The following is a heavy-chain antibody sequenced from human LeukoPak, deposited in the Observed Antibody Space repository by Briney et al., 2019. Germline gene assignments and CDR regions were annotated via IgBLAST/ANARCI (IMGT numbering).Heavy chain of an antibody. CDR2: IYYSGST. D-gene: IGHD2-15*01. Sequence: PSETLSLTCTVSGGSLSSYYWSWIRQPPGKGLEWIGYIYYSGSTNYNPSLKSRVTISVDTSKNQFSLKLSSVTAADTAVYYCARHLAYCSGGSCFDTGWFDPWGQGTLVTVPS. V-gene: IGHV4-59*08. CDR1: GGSLSSYY. CDR3: ARHLAYCSGGSCFDTGWFDP. J-gene: IGHJ5*02.